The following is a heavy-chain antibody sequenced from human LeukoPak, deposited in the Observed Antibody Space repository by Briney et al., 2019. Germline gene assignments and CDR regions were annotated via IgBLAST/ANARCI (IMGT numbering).Heavy chain of an antibody. CDR3: AKASPIVVVVTAIGWFDP. CDR1: GFTFSSYS. D-gene: IGHD2-21*02. CDR2: ISSSSSYI. V-gene: IGHV3-21*04. J-gene: IGHJ5*02. Sequence: GGSLRLSCAASGFTFSSYSMNWVRQAPGKGLEWVSSISSSSSYIYYADSVKGRFTISRDNAKNSLYLQMNSLRAEDTAVYYCAKASPIVVVVTAIGWFDPWGQGTLVTVSS.